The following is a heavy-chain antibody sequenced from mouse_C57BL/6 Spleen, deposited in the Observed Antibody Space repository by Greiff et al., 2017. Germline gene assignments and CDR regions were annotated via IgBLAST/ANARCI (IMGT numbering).Heavy chain of an antibody. CDR2: IDPSDSYT. V-gene: IGHV1-50*01. CDR1: GYTFTSYW. CDR3: ARLDYYAWFAY. J-gene: IGHJ3*01. D-gene: IGHD1-1*01. Sequence: QVQLQQPGAELVKPGASVKLSCKASGYTFTSYWMQWVKQRPGQGLEWIGEIDPSDSYTNYNQKFKGKATLTVDTSSSTAYMQLSSLTSEDSAVYYCARLDYYAWFAYWGQGTLVTVSA.